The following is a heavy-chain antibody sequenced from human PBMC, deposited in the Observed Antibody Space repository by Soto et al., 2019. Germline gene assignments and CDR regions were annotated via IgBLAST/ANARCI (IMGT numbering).Heavy chain of an antibody. D-gene: IGHD2-2*01. J-gene: IGHJ3*02. CDR1: GGTFSSYT. V-gene: IGHV1-69*02. CDR2: IIPILGIA. Sequence: QVQLVQSGAEVKKPGSSVKVSCKASGGTFSSYTISWVRQAPGQGLEWMGRIIPILGIANYAQKFQGRVTITADKSTSTAYMELSRLRSEDTAVYYCARRELVVVPAAMLGAFDIWGQGTMVTVSS. CDR3: ARRELVVVPAAMLGAFDI.